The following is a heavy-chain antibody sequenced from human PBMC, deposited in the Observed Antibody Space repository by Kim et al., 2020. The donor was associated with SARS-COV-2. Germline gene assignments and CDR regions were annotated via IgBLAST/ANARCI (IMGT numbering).Heavy chain of an antibody. V-gene: IGHV1-18*01. Sequence: ASVKVSCKASGYTFTSYGISWVRQAPGQGLEWMGWISAYNGNTNYAQKLQGRVTMTTDTSTSTAYMELRSLRSDDTAVYYCARVFRAVAGTDYYYYGMDVWGQGTTVTVSS. CDR3: ARVFRAVAGTDYYYYGMDV. CDR2: ISAYNGNT. J-gene: IGHJ6*02. D-gene: IGHD6-19*01. CDR1: GYTFTSYG.